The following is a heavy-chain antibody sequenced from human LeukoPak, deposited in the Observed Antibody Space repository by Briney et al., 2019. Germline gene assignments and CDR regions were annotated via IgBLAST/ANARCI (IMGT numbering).Heavy chain of an antibody. V-gene: IGHV1-69*13. D-gene: IGHD4-23*01. CDR3: ARIYGGNSDSYFDY. CDR2: IIPIFGTA. Sequence: SVKVSCKASGGTFSSYAISWVRQAPGQGLEWMGGIIPIFGTANCAQKFQGRVTITADESTSTAYMELSSLRSEDTAVYYCARIYGGNSDSYFDYWGQGALVTVSS. CDR1: GGTFSSYA. J-gene: IGHJ4*02.